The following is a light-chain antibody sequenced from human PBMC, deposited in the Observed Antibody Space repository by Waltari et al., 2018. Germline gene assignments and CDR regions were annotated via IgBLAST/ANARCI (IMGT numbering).Light chain of an antibody. CDR2: RAA. CDR1: QRIGDW. J-gene: IGKJ3*01. Sequence: DIQLTQSPTTLSASIGDRVTITCRASQRIGDWLAWYQQKQGKAPKLLVQRAATLENGVPSRFSGRESGTEFTLTINNLQPDDFATYFCHQYLSSSTFGAGTTVDFK. V-gene: IGKV1-5*03. CDR3: HQYLSSST.